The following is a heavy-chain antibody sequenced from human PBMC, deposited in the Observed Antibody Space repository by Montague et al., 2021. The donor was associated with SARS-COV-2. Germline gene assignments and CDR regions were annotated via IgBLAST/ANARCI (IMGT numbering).Heavy chain of an antibody. CDR1: GFTFSSYA. Sequence: SLRLSCAASGFTFSSYAMHWVRQAPGKGLEWVAVISYDGSNKYYADSVKGRFTISRDNSKNTLYLQMNSLRAEDTAVYYCARDGGIVVVNDAFDIWGQGTMVTVSS. J-gene: IGHJ3*02. D-gene: IGHD2-2*01. V-gene: IGHV3-30-3*01. CDR2: ISYDGSNK. CDR3: ARDGGIVVVNDAFDI.